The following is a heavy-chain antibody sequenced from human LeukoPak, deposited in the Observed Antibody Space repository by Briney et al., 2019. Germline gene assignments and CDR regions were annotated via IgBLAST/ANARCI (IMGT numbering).Heavy chain of an antibody. Sequence: PGGSLRLSCTASGFTFSSYAMSWVRQAPGKGLEWVSAISDSAGIAYYADSVKGRFTISRDNSKSTLYLQMNSLRAEDTAVYYCAPRWTSATRSYGMDVWGQGTMVTVSS. CDR2: ISDSAGIA. V-gene: IGHV3-23*01. D-gene: IGHD3-3*01. CDR1: GFTFSSYA. J-gene: IGHJ6*02. CDR3: APRWTSATRSYGMDV.